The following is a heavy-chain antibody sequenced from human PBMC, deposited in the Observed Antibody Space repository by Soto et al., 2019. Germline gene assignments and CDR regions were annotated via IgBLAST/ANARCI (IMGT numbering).Heavy chain of an antibody. CDR2: IYYSGST. D-gene: IGHD6-13*01. V-gene: IGHV4-59*01. CDR3: ASVAIAAAGHLPYYFDY. Sequence: SETLSLTCTVSGGSISSYYWSWIRQPPGKGLEWIGYIYYSGSTNYNPSLKSRVTISVDTSKNQFSLKLSSVTAADTAVYYCASVAIAAAGHLPYYFDYWGQGTLVTVSS. CDR1: GGSISSYY. J-gene: IGHJ4*02.